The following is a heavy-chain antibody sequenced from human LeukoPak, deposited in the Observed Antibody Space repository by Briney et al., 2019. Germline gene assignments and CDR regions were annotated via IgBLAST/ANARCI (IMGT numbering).Heavy chain of an antibody. Sequence: ASVKVSCKASGYTFTSYGISWVRQAPGQGLEWMGWISAYNGNTNYAQKLQGRVTMTTDTSTSTAYMELRSLRSDDTAVYYCARGIAAARVHYYYYMDVWGKGTTVTVSS. V-gene: IGHV1-18*01. J-gene: IGHJ6*03. CDR2: ISAYNGNT. CDR1: GYTFTSYG. D-gene: IGHD6-13*01. CDR3: ARGIAAARVHYYYYMDV.